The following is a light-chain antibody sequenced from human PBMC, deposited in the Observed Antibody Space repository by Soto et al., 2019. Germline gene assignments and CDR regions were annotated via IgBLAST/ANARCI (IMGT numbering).Light chain of an antibody. CDR1: SSDVGGYNY. J-gene: IGLJ3*02. V-gene: IGLV2-14*01. Sequence: QSALTQPASVSGSPGQSTTISCTGTSSDVGGYNYVSWYQQHPGKSPKLMIYEVSNRPSGVSNRFSGTKSGNTASLTISGLQAEDEADYYCSSYTSSSTRVFGGGTQLTVL. CDR2: EVS. CDR3: SSYTSSSTRV.